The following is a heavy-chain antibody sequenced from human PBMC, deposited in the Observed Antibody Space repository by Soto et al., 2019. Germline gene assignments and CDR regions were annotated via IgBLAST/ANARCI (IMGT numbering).Heavy chain of an antibody. CDR1: GLTFSNYG. J-gene: IGHJ4*02. CDR3: ARDSPHTFMVNELDY. Sequence: GGSLRLSCAASGLTFSNYGMHWVRQAPGKGLEWVAAIWHDGSHKYYADSVKGRFIISRDNSKSTLYLQMNSLPAEDTAVYYCARDSPHTFMVNELDYWGQGTRVT. CDR2: IWHDGSHK. V-gene: IGHV3-33*01. D-gene: IGHD5-18*01.